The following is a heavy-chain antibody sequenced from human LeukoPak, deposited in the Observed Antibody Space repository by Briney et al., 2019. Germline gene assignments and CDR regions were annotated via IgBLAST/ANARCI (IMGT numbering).Heavy chain of an antibody. V-gene: IGHV3-23*01. Sequence: PVGSLRLSCAASGFTLSSYAMSWVRQAPGKGLEWVSAISSSGGTTYYADSVKGRFTISRDNSNNTLFLQMNSLRAEDTAAYYCTKKSSGWHGEDYWGQGTLVTVSS. CDR2: ISSSGGTT. D-gene: IGHD6-19*01. J-gene: IGHJ4*02. CDR1: GFTLSSYA. CDR3: TKKSSGWHGEDY.